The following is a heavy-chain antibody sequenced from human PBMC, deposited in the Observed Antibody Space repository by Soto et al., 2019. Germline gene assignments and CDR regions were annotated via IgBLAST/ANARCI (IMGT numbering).Heavy chain of an antibody. J-gene: IGHJ5*02. V-gene: IGHV3-23*01. CDR1: GFTFSSYA. D-gene: IGHD3-10*01. CDR2: IIGSGGST. Sequence: PGGSLRLSCAASGFTFSSYAMSWVRQAPGKGLEWVSAIIGSGGSTYYADSVKGRFTISRDNSKNTLYLQMSSLRAEDTAVYYCAKGTMTSGSYYISGSRMTNTNWFDPWGQGTLVTVSS. CDR3: AKGTMTSGSYYISGSRMTNTNWFDP.